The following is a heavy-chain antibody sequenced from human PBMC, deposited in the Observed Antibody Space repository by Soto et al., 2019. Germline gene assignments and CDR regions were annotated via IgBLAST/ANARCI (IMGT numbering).Heavy chain of an antibody. CDR1: GGSIISYS. D-gene: IGHD2-15*01. V-gene: IGHV4-59*01. CDR3: TRSPHKDPKVAYHDIDD. J-gene: IGHJ6*02. Sequence: SETLSLTCSVSGGSIISYSRRGVRQAPGKGLEWIGYFSNSGSTNYNPSLKKRVSISADTSKNQSSRELTTVTTADTAMDFCTRSPHKDPKVAYHDIDDWGQGTTVTVSS. CDR2: FSNSGST.